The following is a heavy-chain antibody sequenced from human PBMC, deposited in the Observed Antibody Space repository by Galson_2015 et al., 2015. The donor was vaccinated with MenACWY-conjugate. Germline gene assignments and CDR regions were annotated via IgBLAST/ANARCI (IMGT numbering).Heavy chain of an antibody. V-gene: IGHV5-51*01. J-gene: IGHJ6*02. D-gene: IGHD1-26*01. CDR3: ARHPPGGRGMDV. Sequence: QSGAEVKKPEESLKISCKTTGYSFTTYWIAWVRQMPGTGLEWMGLISPGDSNTRYSPSFQGQVTISADKSISTAYLQWSSLKASDTAMYYCARHPPGGRGMDVWGQGTTVTVSS. CDR2: ISPGDSNT. CDR1: GYSFTTYW.